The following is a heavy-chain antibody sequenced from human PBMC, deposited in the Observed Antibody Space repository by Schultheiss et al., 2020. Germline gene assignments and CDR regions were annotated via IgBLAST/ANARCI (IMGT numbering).Heavy chain of an antibody. J-gene: IGHJ1*01. D-gene: IGHD3-22*01. CDR3: ARDDIYDSSGYSAQH. V-gene: IGHV1-2*06. Sequence: ASVKVSCKASGGTFSSYGISWVRQAPGQGLEWMGRINPNSGGTNYAQKFQVRVTMTRDTSIRTAYMELSRLRSDDTAVYYCARDDIYDSSGYSAQHWGQGTLVTVSS. CDR1: GGTFSSYG. CDR2: INPNSGGT.